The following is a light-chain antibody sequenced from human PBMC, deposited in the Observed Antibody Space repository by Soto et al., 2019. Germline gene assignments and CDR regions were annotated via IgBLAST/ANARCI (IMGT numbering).Light chain of an antibody. V-gene: IGLV2-14*01. CDR1: SSDVGGYNY. J-gene: IGLJ2*01. CDR3: RSYTSSSTLV. Sequence: QSALTQPASVSGSPGQSITISCSGTSSDVGGYNYVSWYQQHPGKAPKLMIYEVSSRPSGVSNRFSGSKSGNTASLTISGLQVEDEADYYCRSYTSSSTLVFGRGTKLTVL. CDR2: EVS.